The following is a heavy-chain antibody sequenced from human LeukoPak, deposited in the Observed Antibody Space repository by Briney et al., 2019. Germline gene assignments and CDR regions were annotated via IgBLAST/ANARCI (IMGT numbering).Heavy chain of an antibody. Sequence: TGGSLRLSSAASGFTFSGSAMHWVRQASGKGLEWVGRIRSKANSYATAYAASVKGRFTISRDDSKNTAYLQMNSLKTEDTAVYYCTSTLTWYSSGCWGQGTLVTVSS. CDR2: IRSKANSYAT. V-gene: IGHV3-73*01. J-gene: IGHJ4*02. CDR3: TSTLTWYSSGC. CDR1: GFTFSGSA. D-gene: IGHD6-19*01.